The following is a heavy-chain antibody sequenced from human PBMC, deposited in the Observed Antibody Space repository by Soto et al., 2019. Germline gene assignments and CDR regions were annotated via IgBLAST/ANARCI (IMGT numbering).Heavy chain of an antibody. J-gene: IGHJ6*02. CDR1: GFTFSSYA. V-gene: IGHV3-23*01. Sequence: GGSLRLSCAASGFTFSSYAMSWVRQAPGKGLEWVSAISGSGGSTYYADSVKGRFTISRDNSKNTLYLQMNSLRAEDTAVYYCAKGTLAEQWLVRRYYYYGMDVWGQGTTVTVSS. D-gene: IGHD6-19*01. CDR3: AKGTLAEQWLVRRYYYYGMDV. CDR2: ISGSGGST.